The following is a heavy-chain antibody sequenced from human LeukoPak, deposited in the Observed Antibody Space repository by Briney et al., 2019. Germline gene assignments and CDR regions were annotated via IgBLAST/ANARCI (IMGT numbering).Heavy chain of an antibody. V-gene: IGHV4-59*08. Sequence: SSETLSLTCTVSGGSISSYYWSWVRQPPGKGLEWIGYIYYSGNTNYNLSLKSRLTMSADRSRNQFSLNLNSVTAADTAVYYCARINWNYFDYWGQGILVTVSS. CDR3: ARINWNYFDY. CDR1: GGSISSYY. CDR2: IYYSGNT. J-gene: IGHJ4*02. D-gene: IGHD1-1*01.